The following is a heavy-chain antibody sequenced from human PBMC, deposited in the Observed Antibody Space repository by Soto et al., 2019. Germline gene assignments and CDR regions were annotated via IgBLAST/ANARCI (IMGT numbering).Heavy chain of an antibody. CDR2: IYYIGTT. V-gene: IGHV4-31*03. CDR1: GGSIRNGNYY. Sequence: QVQLQESAPGLVKASQTLSLTCTVSGGSIRNGNYYWSWIRQLPGKGLEWIGNIYYIGTTSYNPSLKSRVIISIDTSKNQFSLELTSVLAADTAVYYCAKNETTRPWFDPWGQGTLVTVSS. CDR3: AKNETTRPWFDP. D-gene: IGHD1-1*01. J-gene: IGHJ5*02.